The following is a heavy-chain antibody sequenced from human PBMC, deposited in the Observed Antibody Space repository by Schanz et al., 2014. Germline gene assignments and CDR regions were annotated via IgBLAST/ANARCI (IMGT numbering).Heavy chain of an antibody. D-gene: IGHD4-17*01. CDR2: INGDGSNT. CDR3: ARKMKLGVYGGKGHDSLDI. CDR1: GFTFSSNS. J-gene: IGHJ3*02. Sequence: EVQLLESGGGLVQPGGSLRLSCAASGFTFSSNSMNWVRQAPGKGLVWVSRINGDGSNTNYADSVKGRFTISRDNAKNTLYLQMNSLRAEDTAVYYCARKMKLGVYGGKGHDSLDIWGQGTMVTVSS. V-gene: IGHV3-74*02.